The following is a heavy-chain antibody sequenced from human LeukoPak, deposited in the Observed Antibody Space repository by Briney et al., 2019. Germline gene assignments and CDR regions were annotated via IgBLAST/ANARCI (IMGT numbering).Heavy chain of an antibody. CDR1: GGSISSYY. Sequence: SETLSLTCTVSGGSISSYYWSWIRQPPGKGLEWIAYISDIGSINYNPSLKSRVTISLDTSKNQFSLKLSSVAAADTAVYYCARHTKSGYYYIAFGGFDYWGQGTLVTVSS. D-gene: IGHD3-22*01. V-gene: IGHV4-59*08. CDR2: ISDIGSI. CDR3: ARHTKSGYYYIAFGGFDY. J-gene: IGHJ4*02.